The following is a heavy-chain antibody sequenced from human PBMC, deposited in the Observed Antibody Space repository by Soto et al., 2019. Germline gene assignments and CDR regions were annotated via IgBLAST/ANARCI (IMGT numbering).Heavy chain of an antibody. Sequence: QVQLQESGPGLVKPSETLSLTCTVSGGSISSYYWSWIRQPPGKGLEWIGYIYYSGSTNYNPSLTSRVTISVDTSKNQSSLKLSSVTAADTAVYYCARRYGDGFDIWGQGTMVTVSS. CDR3: ARRYGDGFDI. CDR2: IYYSGST. D-gene: IGHD1-20*01. J-gene: IGHJ3*02. V-gene: IGHV4-59*08. CDR1: GGSISSYY.